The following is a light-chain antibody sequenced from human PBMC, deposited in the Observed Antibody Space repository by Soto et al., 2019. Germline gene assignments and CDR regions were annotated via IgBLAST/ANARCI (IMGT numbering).Light chain of an antibody. CDR2: TVS. J-gene: IGKJ1*01. V-gene: IGKV3-20*01. CDR1: QTISSNF. CDR3: QQCGSSPWT. Sequence: EIVLTQSPGTLSLSPGDTATLSCRASQTISSNFLAWYQQKPGQAPRLLIYTVSTRATGVPDRFSGSGSGTDFTLTITRLETDDFAVYYYQQCGSSPWTFGQGTKVEIK.